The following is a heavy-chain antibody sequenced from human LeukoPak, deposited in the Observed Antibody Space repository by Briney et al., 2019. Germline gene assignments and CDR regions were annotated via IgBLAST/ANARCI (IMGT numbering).Heavy chain of an antibody. D-gene: IGHD2-2*01. CDR2: IYYSGST. J-gene: IGHJ6*02. CDR3: ARDRASGYQLLHYYGMDV. CDR1: GGSFSDYY. Sequence: SETLSLTCAVYGGSFSDYYWSWIRQPPGKGLEWIGYIYYSGSTYYNPSLKSRVTISVDTSKNQFSLKLSSVTAADTAVYYCARDRASGYQLLHYYGMDVWGQGTTVTVSS. V-gene: IGHV4-30-4*01.